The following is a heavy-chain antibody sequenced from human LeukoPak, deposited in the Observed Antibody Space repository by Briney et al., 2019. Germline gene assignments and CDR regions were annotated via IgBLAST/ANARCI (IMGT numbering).Heavy chain of an antibody. D-gene: IGHD2-15*01. CDR2: INWNGGST. Sequence: GGSLRLSCAASGFTFDDYGMSWVRQAPGKGLEWVSGINWNGGSTGYADSVKDRFTISRDNAKNSLYLQMNSLRAEDTALYCCARGEDIVVVVAATPDYYYMDVWGKGTTVTISS. CDR1: GFTFDDYG. J-gene: IGHJ6*03. CDR3: ARGEDIVVVVAATPDYYYMDV. V-gene: IGHV3-20*04.